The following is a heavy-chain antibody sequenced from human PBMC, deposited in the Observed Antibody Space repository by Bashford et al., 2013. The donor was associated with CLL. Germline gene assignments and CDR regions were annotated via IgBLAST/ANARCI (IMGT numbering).Heavy chain of an antibody. CDR2: IYPSGST. CDR1: GDSITSGSYS. CDR3: ARTQGYDSSGFYFDH. J-gene: IGHJ4*02. Sequence: TLSLTCAVSGDSITSGSYSWSWIRLPPGRGLEWIGYIYPSGSTYYNPSLKSRLTMSVDRSENQFSLKLRSVTAADTAVYYCARTQGYDSSGFYFDHWGQGTLVTVSS. D-gene: IGHD3-22*01. V-gene: IGHV4-30-2*01.